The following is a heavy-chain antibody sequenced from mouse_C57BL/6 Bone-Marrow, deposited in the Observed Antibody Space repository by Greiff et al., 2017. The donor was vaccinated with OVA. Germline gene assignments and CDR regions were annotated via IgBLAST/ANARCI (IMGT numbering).Heavy chain of an antibody. CDR2: IYPRSGNT. Sequence: QVQLKESGAELARPGASVKLSCKASGYTFTSYGISWVKQRTGQGLEWIGEIYPRSGNTYYNEKFKGKATLTADKSSSTAYMELRSLTSEDAAVYFCAYGNYGWFAYWGQGTLVTVSA. V-gene: IGHV1-81*01. CDR3: AYGNYGWFAY. J-gene: IGHJ3*01. CDR1: GYTFTSYG. D-gene: IGHD2-1*01.